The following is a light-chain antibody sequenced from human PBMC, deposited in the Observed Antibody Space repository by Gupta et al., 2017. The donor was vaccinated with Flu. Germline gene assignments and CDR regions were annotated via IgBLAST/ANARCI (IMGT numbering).Light chain of an antibody. CDR3: SSYTSSNTLGV. CDR2: EVS. J-gene: IGLJ3*02. Sequence: QSALTQPASVSGSPGQSITISCIGTSSDVGDYNYVSWYQRHPGKAPKLILYEVSNRPSGVSDRFSGSKSGNTASLTISGLQAEDEADYYCSSYTSSNTLGVFGGGTKLTVL. CDR1: SSDVGDYNY. V-gene: IGLV2-14*01.